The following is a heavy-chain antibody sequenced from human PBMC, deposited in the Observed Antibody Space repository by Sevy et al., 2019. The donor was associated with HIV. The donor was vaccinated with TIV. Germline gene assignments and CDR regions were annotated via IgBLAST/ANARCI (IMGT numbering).Heavy chain of an antibody. CDR2: ISWNSGSI. J-gene: IGHJ4*02. Sequence: GGSLRLSCAASRFTFDDYAMHWVRQAPRKGLEWVSGISWNSGSIGYADSVKGRFTISRDNAKNSLYLQMNSLRAEDTALYYCAKDMSDSSGYPYYFDYWGQGTLVTVSS. CDR3: AKDMSDSSGYPYYFDY. D-gene: IGHD3-22*01. CDR1: RFTFDDYA. V-gene: IGHV3-9*01.